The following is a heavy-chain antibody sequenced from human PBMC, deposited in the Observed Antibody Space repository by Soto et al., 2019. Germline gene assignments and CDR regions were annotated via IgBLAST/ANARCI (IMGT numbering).Heavy chain of an antibody. CDR3: AREGLYGSGSYAFDI. CDR2: ISSSSYI. V-gene: IGHV3-21*01. Sequence: GGSLRLSCAASGFTFSSYSMNWVRQAPGKGLEWVSSISSSSYIYYADSVKGRFTISRDNAKNSLCLQMNSLRAEDTAVYYCAREGLYGSGSYAFDIWGQGTMVTVSS. CDR1: GFTFSSYS. D-gene: IGHD3-10*01. J-gene: IGHJ3*02.